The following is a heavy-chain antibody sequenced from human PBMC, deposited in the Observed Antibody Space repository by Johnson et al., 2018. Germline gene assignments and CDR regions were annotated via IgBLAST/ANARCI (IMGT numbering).Heavy chain of an antibody. CDR2: ITGSGDSK. CDR1: GFTFSSYA. J-gene: IGHJ3*02. D-gene: IGHD7-27*01. Sequence: EVQLVESGGGVVQPGRSLRLSCAASGFTFSSYAMSWVRQAPGQGLEWVSGITGSGDSKYYAASGKGRFTISRDNSKNTVYLQMNSLRAEDTAVYYCAKGGDKWGYEDSSDIWGQGTMVTVSS. CDR3: AKGGDKWGYEDSSDI. V-gene: IGHV3-23*04.